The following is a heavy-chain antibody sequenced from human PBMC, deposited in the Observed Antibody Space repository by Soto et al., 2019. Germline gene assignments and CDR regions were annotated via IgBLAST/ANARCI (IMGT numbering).Heavy chain of an antibody. Sequence: QVQLVQSGAEVKKPGSSVKVSCKASGGTFSSYAISWVRQAPGQGLEWMGGIIPIFGTANYAQKFQGRVKSTADGSTSPAYLELSSLRSEDTAVYYCARDPHQNWNYEGYFDDWGQGTLVTVSS. D-gene: IGHD1-7*01. CDR3: ARDPHQNWNYEGYFDD. CDR1: GGTFSSYA. V-gene: IGHV1-69*12. CDR2: IIPIFGTA. J-gene: IGHJ4*02.